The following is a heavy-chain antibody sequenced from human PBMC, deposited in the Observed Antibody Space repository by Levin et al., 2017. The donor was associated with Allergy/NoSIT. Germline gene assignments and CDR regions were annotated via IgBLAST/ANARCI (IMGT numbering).Heavy chain of an antibody. CDR2: ITGPGGDT. V-gene: IGHV3-23*01. CDR3: AKKAGYSSSWVFDF. CDR1: GFTFSSYA. J-gene: IGHJ4*02. Sequence: GGSLRLSCAASGFTFSSYAMSWARQAPGKGLEWVSTITGPGGDTYYADSVKGRFTISRDNSKDTLYLPMNSLRVDDTALYYCAKKAGYSSSWVFDFWGQGTLVTVSS. D-gene: IGHD6-13*01.